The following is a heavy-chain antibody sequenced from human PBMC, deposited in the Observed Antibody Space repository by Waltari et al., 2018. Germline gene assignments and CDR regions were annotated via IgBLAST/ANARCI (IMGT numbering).Heavy chain of an antibody. CDR3: ARQPLHSYGIRHFDY. Sequence: EVQLVQSGAEVKKPGESLKISCEGSGYSFTRYWIGCVRQMPGKGLEWMGVNVPSDSNTKYSPSFRGQVTISADNSITTAYLQWSSLKASDTAIYFCARQPLHSYGIRHFDYWGQGTPVTVS. D-gene: IGHD5-18*01. V-gene: IGHV5-51*01. CDR1: GYSFTRYW. CDR2: NVPSDSNT. J-gene: IGHJ4*02.